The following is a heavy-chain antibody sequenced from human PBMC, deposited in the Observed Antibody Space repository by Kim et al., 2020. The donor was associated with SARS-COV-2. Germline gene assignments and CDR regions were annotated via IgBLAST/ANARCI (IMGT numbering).Heavy chain of an antibody. V-gene: IGHV3-30-3*01. CDR1: GFTFSSYA. CDR2: ISYDGSNK. Sequence: GGSLRLSCAASGFTFSSYAMHWVRQAPGKGLEWVAVISYDGSNKYYADSVKGRFTISRDNSKNTLYLQMNSLRAEDTAVYYCAREKSWQQLADYFDYWG. CDR3: AREKSWQQLADYFDY. D-gene: IGHD6-13*01. J-gene: IGHJ4*01.